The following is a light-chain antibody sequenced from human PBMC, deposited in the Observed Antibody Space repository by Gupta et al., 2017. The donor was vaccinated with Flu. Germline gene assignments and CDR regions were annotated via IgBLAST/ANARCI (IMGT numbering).Light chain of an antibody. CDR2: EAS. V-gene: IGKV2-30*01. J-gene: IGKJ2*03. CDR3: KQCKHCPRG. CDR1: QSRVFSDGHTY. Sequence: DAELTQSPLSLTDTLGQPASISCKSSQSRVFSDGHTYLNWFHQTPGQSTRRLIYEASNRNSGVPDRFSGSGSGTDFTLKISRVEAEDVGVYYCKQCKHCPRGFGEGTKLEIK.